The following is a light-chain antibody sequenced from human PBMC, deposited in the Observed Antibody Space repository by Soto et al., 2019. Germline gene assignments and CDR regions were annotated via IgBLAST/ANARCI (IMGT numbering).Light chain of an antibody. Sequence: QSALTQPASVSGSPGQSITISCTGTSSDVGSYNLVSWYQQHPGKAPKLMIYEGSKRPSGVSNRFSDSKSGNTASLTISGLQAEDEADYYCCSYAGSSPYVFGTGTKVTV. CDR2: EGS. V-gene: IGLV2-23*01. J-gene: IGLJ1*01. CDR3: CSYAGSSPYV. CDR1: SSDVGSYNL.